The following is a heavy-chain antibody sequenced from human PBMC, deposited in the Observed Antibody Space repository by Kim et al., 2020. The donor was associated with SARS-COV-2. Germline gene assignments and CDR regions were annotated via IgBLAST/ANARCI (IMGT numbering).Heavy chain of an antibody. CDR1: GGSISSGGYY. V-gene: IGHV4-31*03. CDR2: TYYSGST. D-gene: IGHD3-16*01. J-gene: IGHJ5*02. Sequence: SETLSLTCTVSGGSISSGGYYWSWIRQHPGKGLEWIGYTYYSGSTYYNPSLKSRVTISVDTSKNQFSLKLSSVTAADTAVYYCAREAHTFAWFDPWGQGTLVTVSS. CDR3: AREAHTFAWFDP.